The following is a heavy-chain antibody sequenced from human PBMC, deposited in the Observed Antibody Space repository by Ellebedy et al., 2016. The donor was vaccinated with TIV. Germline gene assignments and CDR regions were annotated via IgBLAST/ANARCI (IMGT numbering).Heavy chain of an antibody. Sequence: GGSLRLSXAASGFTFSSYAMHWVRQAPGKGLEWVAVISYDGSNKYYADSVKGRFTISRDNSKNTLYLQMNSLRAEDTAVYYCAREAEVAGTVGLFDYWGQGTLVTVSS. J-gene: IGHJ4*02. CDR2: ISYDGSNK. V-gene: IGHV3-30-3*01. D-gene: IGHD6-19*01. CDR3: AREAEVAGTVGLFDY. CDR1: GFTFSSYA.